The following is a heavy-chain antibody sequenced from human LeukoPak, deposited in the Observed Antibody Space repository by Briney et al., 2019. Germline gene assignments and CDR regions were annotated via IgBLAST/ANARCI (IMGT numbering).Heavy chain of an antibody. J-gene: IGHJ4*02. V-gene: IGHV3-11*01. Sequence: GGSLRLSCAASGFTFSDSYMTWIRQAPGKGLEWVSYISGSGNTIVYADSVKGRFTISRDNAKNSLYLQMNSLRAEDTAAYYCARGGSAWRGGGQGTLVTVSA. CDR2: ISGSGNTI. CDR3: ARGGSAWRG. CDR1: GFTFSDSY. D-gene: IGHD6-19*01.